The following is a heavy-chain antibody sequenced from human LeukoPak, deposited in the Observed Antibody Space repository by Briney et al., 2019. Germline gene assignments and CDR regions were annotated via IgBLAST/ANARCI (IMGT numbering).Heavy chain of an antibody. CDR2: ISDYNGNT. V-gene: IGHV1-18*01. Sequence: GASVKVSCTASGYTFTSYGISWVRQAPGQGLEGMRGISDYNGNTYYEQKLQGRVTMTTDTSISTAYLELSRLRSDDTAVYYCARAPSSVSDLPRHDYWGQGTLVTVSS. CDR1: GYTFTSYG. J-gene: IGHJ4*02. D-gene: IGHD5/OR15-5a*01. CDR3: ARAPSSVSDLPRHDY.